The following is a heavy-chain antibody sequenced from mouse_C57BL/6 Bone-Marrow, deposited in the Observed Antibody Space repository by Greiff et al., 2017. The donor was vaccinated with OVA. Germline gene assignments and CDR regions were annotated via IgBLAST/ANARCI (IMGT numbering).Heavy chain of an antibody. D-gene: IGHD2-4*01. CDR3: ARKRDYDY. CDR1: GYTFTSYT. Sequence: QVQLQQSGAELARPGASVKMSCKASGYTFTSYTMHWVKQRPGQGLEWIGYINPSSGYTKYNQKFKDKATLTADKSSSTAYMQMSSLTSEDCAVYYCARKRDYDYWGQGTTLTVSS. J-gene: IGHJ2*01. CDR2: INPSSGYT. V-gene: IGHV1-4*01.